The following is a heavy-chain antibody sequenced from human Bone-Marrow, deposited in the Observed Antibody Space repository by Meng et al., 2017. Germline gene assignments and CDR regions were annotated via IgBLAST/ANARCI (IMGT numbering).Heavy chain of an antibody. Sequence: VHIACSGVDDLRLLSAFPPTDFYSVGSFIAYYWSWFRQQPGRGREWIGECNHSGSTNYNPSLESRATISVDTSQNNLSLKLSSVTAADSAVDYCARGPTTMAHDFDYWGQGTLVTVSS. CDR1: VGSFIAYY. J-gene: IGHJ4*02. V-gene: IGHV4-34*01. CDR3: ARGPTTMAHDFDY. CDR2: CNHSGST. D-gene: IGHD4-11*01.